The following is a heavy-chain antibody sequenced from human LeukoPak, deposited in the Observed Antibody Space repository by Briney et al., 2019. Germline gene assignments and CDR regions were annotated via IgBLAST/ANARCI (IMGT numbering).Heavy chain of an antibody. V-gene: IGHV3-30*18. CDR1: GFTFSSYG. Sequence: PGGSLRLSCAASGFTFSSYGMHWVRQAPGKGLGWVAVISYGGSNKYYADSVKGRFTISRDNSKNTLYLQMNSLRAEDTAVYYCAKDPSIAAAGTGGYYYYYGMDVWGQGTTVTVSS. CDR3: AKDPSIAAAGTGGYYYYYGMDV. J-gene: IGHJ6*02. D-gene: IGHD6-13*01. CDR2: ISYGGSNK.